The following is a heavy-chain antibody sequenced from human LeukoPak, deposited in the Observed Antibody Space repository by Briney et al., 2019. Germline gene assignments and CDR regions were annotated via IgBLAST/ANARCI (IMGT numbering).Heavy chain of an antibody. CDR2: IYFSGSL. CDR3: ARGGGGYDFYAFDY. J-gene: IGHJ4*02. Sequence: PSETLSLTCTVSGGSISSGDYYWSWIRQPPGKGLEWIGYIYFSGSLYYSPSLKGRLTISVDTSKNQFSLKLSSVTAADTAIYYCARGGGGYDFYAFDYWGQGALVAVSS. D-gene: IGHD3/OR15-3a*01. CDR1: GGSISSGDYY. V-gene: IGHV4-30-4*01.